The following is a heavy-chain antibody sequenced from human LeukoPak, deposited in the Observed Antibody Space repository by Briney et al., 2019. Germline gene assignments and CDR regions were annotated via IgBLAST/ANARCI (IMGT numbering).Heavy chain of an antibody. CDR3: AKDEGKYCSSTSCYFPDY. J-gene: IGHJ4*02. Sequence: GGSLRLSCAASGFTFSSYGMHWVRQAPGKGLEWVAFIRYDGSNKYYADSVKGRFTISRDNSKNTLYLQMNSLRAEDTAVYYCAKDEGKYCSSTSCYFPDYWGQGTLVTVSS. D-gene: IGHD2-2*01. CDR2: IRYDGSNK. V-gene: IGHV3-30*02. CDR1: GFTFSSYG.